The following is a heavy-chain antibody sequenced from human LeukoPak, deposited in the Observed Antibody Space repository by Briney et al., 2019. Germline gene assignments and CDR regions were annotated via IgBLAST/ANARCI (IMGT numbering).Heavy chain of an antibody. CDR3: ARGYCRSTSCHEPPLYGMDV. Sequence: ASVKVSCKASGYTFTSYHMHWVRQAPGQGLEWMGIINPSGGSTSYAQKFQGRVTMTRDTSTSTVYMELSSLRSEDTAVYYCARGYCRSTSCHEPPLYGMDVWGQGTTVTVS. CDR1: GYTFTSYH. CDR2: INPSGGST. D-gene: IGHD2-2*01. V-gene: IGHV1-46*01. J-gene: IGHJ6*02.